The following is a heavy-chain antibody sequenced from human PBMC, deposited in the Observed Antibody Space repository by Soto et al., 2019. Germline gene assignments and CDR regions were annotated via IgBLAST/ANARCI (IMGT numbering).Heavy chain of an antibody. CDR1: GFAFSSHG. CDR2: ISYDGSNK. Sequence: QVLLLESGGGVVQPGRSLRLSCAASGFAFSSHGMHWVRQGPGKGLEWVAVISYDGSNKDYAESVKGRFTISRDNSKNTLYLQMNSLRAEDTAVYYCAKGGYCISTRCYRPIDYWGQGTLVTVSS. J-gene: IGHJ4*02. D-gene: IGHD2-2*03. V-gene: IGHV3-30*18. CDR3: AKGGYCISTRCYRPIDY.